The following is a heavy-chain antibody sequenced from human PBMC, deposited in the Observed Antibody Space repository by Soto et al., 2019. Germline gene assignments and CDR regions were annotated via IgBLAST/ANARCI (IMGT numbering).Heavy chain of an antibody. CDR3: ARDSRCSSTSCYTDYYYGMDV. J-gene: IGHJ6*02. CDR1: GFTFISYW. Sequence: GGSLRLSCAASGFTFISYWMSWVRQAPGKGLEWVANIKQDGSEKYYVDSVKGRFTISGDNAKNSLYLQMNSLRAEDTAVYYCARDSRCSSTSCYTDYYYGMDVWGQGTTVTVSS. CDR2: IKQDGSEK. D-gene: IGHD2-2*02. V-gene: IGHV3-7*01.